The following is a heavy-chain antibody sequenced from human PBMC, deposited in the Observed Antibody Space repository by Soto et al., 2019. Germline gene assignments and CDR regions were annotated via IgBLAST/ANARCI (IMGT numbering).Heavy chain of an antibody. CDR1: GGSISSGDYY. Sequence: SETLSLTCTVSGGSISSGDYYWSWIRQPPGKGLEWIGYIYCSGNTYYNPSLKSRVTISVDTSKNQFSLNLTSVTAADTAVYYCARHDYGDLFDYWGQGTLVTVSS. CDR3: ARHDYGDLFDY. J-gene: IGHJ4*02. CDR2: IYCSGNT. V-gene: IGHV4-30-4*01. D-gene: IGHD4-17*01.